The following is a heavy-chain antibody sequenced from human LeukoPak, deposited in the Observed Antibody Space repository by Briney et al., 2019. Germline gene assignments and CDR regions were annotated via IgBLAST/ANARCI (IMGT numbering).Heavy chain of an antibody. CDR2: IYTSGST. CDR3: AREKGLSTVTYDKAFDI. V-gene: IGHV4-4*07. J-gene: IGHJ3*02. D-gene: IGHD4-17*01. CDR1: GXSISSYY. Sequence: SETLSPTCTVSGXSISSYYWSWIRQPAGKGLEWIGRIYTSGSTNYNPSLKSRVTMSVDTSKNQFSLKLSSVTAADTAVYYCAREKGLSTVTYDKAFDIWGQGTMVTVSS.